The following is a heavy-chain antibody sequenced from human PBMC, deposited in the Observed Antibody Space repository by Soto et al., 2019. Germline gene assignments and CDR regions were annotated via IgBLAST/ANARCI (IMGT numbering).Heavy chain of an antibody. J-gene: IGHJ6*02. CDR2: IDPSDSYI. CDR1: GYSFSNHW. V-gene: IGHV5-10-1*01. D-gene: IGHD2-15*01. CDR3: ARRDCSSSSCYLQYYYGMDV. Sequence: PGESLKISCKGSGYSFSNHWIIWVRQMPGKGLEWMGNIDPSDSYIKYSPSFQGHVTVSADKSIRTAYLQWSSLEASDTAVYFCARRDCSSSSCYLQYYYGMDVWGQGTTVTVSS.